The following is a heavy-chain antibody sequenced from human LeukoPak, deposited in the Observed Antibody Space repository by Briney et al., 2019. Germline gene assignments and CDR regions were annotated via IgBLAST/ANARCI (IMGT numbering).Heavy chain of an antibody. CDR2: IFYSGTT. CDR3: ARVVRCSGGSCALSAFDI. Sequence: SETLSLXCTVSGGSISSGDYYWSWIRQPPGKGLEWIGYIFYSGTTYYNASLKSRLTISVDTSKNQFSLKLSSVTAADAAVYYCARVVRCSGGSCALSAFDIWAKGQWSPSLQ. J-gene: IGHJ3*02. CDR1: GGSISSGDYY. D-gene: IGHD2-15*01. V-gene: IGHV4-30-4*08.